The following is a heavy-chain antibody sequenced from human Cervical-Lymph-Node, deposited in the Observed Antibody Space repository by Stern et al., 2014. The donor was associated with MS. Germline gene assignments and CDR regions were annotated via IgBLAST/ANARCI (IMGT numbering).Heavy chain of an antibody. J-gene: IGHJ6*02. CDR2: IYYSGST. D-gene: IGHD6-19*01. CDR1: GGSISSGGYY. CDR3: ARGHSSGWYDYYYGMDV. V-gene: IGHV4-31*03. Sequence: QLVQSGPGLVKPSQTLSLTCTVSGGSISSGGYYWSWIRQHPGKGLEWIGYIYYSGSTYYNPSLKSRVTISVDTSKNQFSLKLSSVTAADTAVYYCARGHSSGWYDYYYGMDVWGQGTTVTVSS.